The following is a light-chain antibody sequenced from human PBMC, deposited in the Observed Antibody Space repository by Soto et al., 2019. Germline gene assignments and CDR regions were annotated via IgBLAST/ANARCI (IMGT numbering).Light chain of an antibody. CDR2: KAS. CDR1: QTISSW. J-gene: IGKJ4*01. Sequence: DIQTTQSPSTLSGSVGDRVTITCRASQTISSWLAWYQQKPGKAPKLLIYKASTLKSGVPSRFSGSGSGTEFTLTISSLQPDDFATYYCQHYIRWPLTFGGGTKVDIK. V-gene: IGKV1-5*03. CDR3: QHYIRWPLT.